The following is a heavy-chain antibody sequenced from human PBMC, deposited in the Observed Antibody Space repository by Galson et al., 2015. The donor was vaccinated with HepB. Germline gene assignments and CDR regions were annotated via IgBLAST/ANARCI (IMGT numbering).Heavy chain of an antibody. CDR3: ATASNTWSNMGAFDF. D-gene: IGHD2-15*01. Sequence: SLRLSCAASGLIVSTKHAFWVRQAPGRGLEWVSLIYNGGSTNYADSVRGRFTISRDNPRNTVHLQMDSLKIEDTAVYFCATASNTWSNMGAFDFWGPGTMVTVSS. V-gene: IGHV3-66*02. J-gene: IGHJ3*01. CDR1: GLIVSTKH. CDR2: IYNGGST.